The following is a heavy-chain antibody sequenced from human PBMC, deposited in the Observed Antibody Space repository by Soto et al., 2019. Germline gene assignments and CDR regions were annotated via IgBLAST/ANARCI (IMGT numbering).Heavy chain of an antibody. CDR1: GFSFGDYW. J-gene: IGHJ4*02. V-gene: IGHV3-7*03. Sequence: GGSLRLSCAASGFSFGDYWMSWVRQAPGKGLEWVAHMKKDGSEKYYVDSVKGRFSVSRDNSKNSLYLQMDSLRAEDTAVYYCAKLGSGYYTGLYFDYWGQGTLVTVSS. CDR2: MKKDGSEK. CDR3: AKLGSGYYTGLYFDY. D-gene: IGHD3-3*01.